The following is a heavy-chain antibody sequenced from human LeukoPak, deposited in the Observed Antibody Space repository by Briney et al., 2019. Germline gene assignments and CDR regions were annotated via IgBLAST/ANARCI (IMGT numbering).Heavy chain of an antibody. CDR1: GFTFSTYA. V-gene: IGHV3-23*01. Sequence: PGGSLRLSCAASGFTFSTYAMNWVRQAPGKGLEWVSGISGSGGSAYYTDSVKGRFTISRDNSKNTLYLHMNSLRAEATAVYYCANPYSSVTTRWGQGTLVKVSS. J-gene: IGHJ4*02. CDR3: ANPYSSVTTR. D-gene: IGHD4-17*01. CDR2: ISGSGGSA.